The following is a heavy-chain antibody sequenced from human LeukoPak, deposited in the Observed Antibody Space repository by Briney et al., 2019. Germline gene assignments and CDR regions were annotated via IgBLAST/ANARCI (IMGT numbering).Heavy chain of an antibody. V-gene: IGHV3-43*02. J-gene: IGHJ4*02. D-gene: IGHD3-22*01. CDR1: GFTFDDYA. CDR2: ISGDGGST. CDR3: AKDQTYYYDSARFDY. Sequence: PGGSLRLSCAASGFTFDDYAMHWVRQAPGKGLEWVSLISGDGGSTYYADSVKGRFTISRDNSKNSLYLQMNSLRTEDTALYYCAKDQTYYYDSARFDYWGQGTLVTVSS.